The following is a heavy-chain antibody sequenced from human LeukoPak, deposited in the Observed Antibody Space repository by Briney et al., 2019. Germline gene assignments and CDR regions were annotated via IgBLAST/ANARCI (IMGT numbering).Heavy chain of an antibody. Sequence: SETLSLTCTVSGGSISSYYWSWIRQPAGKGLEWIGRIYTSGSTNYNPSLKSRVTISVDTSKNQFSLKLSSVTAADTAVYYCATHIVGASDAFDIWGQGTMVTVSS. D-gene: IGHD1-26*01. CDR3: ATHIVGASDAFDI. CDR2: IYTSGST. V-gene: IGHV4-4*07. J-gene: IGHJ3*02. CDR1: GGSISSYY.